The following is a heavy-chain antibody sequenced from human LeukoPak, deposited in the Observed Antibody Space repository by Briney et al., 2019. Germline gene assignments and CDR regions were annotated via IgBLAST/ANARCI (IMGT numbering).Heavy chain of an antibody. CDR1: GFTFSDFY. CDR2: ISNRGSTI. D-gene: IGHD3-22*01. V-gene: IGHV3-11*01. CDR3: ARSADRSGYFREITLYYFDY. J-gene: IGHJ4*02. Sequence: NPGGSLRLSCAASGFTFSDFYMTWIRQAPGKGLEWVSYISNRGSTIHYADSVRGRFTISRDNAKKSLYLQMNSLRAEDTAVYYCARSADRSGYFREITLYYFDYWGQGTWSPSPQ.